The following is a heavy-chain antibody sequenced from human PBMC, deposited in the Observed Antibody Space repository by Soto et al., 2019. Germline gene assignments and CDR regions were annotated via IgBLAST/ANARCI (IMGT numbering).Heavy chain of an antibody. Sequence: SETLSLTCTVSGGSISSGGYYWSWIRQHPGKGLEWIGYIYYSGSTYHNPSLKSRLTISVDTSKNQFSLKLSSVTAADTAVYYCARTDYGTAYFDPWGQGSLVTVSS. CDR2: IYYSGST. V-gene: IGHV4-30-4*08. CDR3: ARTDYGTAYFDP. D-gene: IGHD3-10*01. CDR1: GGSISSGGYY. J-gene: IGHJ5*02.